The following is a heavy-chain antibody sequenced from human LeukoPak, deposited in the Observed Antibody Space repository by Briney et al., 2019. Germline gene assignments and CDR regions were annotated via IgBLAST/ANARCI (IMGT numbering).Heavy chain of an antibody. Sequence: SETLSLTCTVSGGSISSYYWSWIRQPAGKGLEWIGRIYTSWSTNYNPSLKSRVTMSVDTSKNQFSLKLSSVTAADTAVYYCARMGFDSSGYYSNDYWGQGTLVTVSS. V-gene: IGHV4-4*07. CDR1: GGSISSYY. CDR2: IYTSWST. J-gene: IGHJ4*02. D-gene: IGHD3-22*01. CDR3: ARMGFDSSGYYSNDY.